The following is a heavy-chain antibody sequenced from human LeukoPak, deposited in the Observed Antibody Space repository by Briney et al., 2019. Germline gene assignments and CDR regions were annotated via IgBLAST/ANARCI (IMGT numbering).Heavy chain of an antibody. J-gene: IGHJ6*02. CDR2: ISTYNGNT. CDR3: ARDLPYCTNGVCYIDRYYYYGMDV. CDR1: GYTFTSYG. Sequence: ASVKVSFKASGYTFTSYGISWVRQAPGQGLEWMGWISTYNGNTNYAQKLQGRVTMTTDTSTSTAYMELRSLRSDDTAVYYCARDLPYCTNGVCYIDRYYYYGMDVWGQGTTVTVSS. V-gene: IGHV1-18*01. D-gene: IGHD2-8*01.